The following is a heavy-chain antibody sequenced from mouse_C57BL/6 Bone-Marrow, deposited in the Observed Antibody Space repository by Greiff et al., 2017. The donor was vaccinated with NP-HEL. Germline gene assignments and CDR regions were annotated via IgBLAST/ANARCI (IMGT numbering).Heavy chain of an antibody. V-gene: IGHV1-85*01. D-gene: IGHD2-4*01. J-gene: IGHJ3*01. Sequence: QVQLPQSGPELVKPGASVKLSCKASGYTFASYDINWVKQRPGPGLGWIGWIYPRDGSTNDHEKFKGRATLTVDTSSSTADMELHSLTSEDSAVYFCARSDDYDGGRFAYWGQGTLVSVAA. CDR1: GYTFASYD. CDR3: ARSDDYDGGRFAY. CDR2: IYPRDGST.